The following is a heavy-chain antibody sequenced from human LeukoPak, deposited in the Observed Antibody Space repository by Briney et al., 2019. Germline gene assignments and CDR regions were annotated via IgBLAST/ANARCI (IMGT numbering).Heavy chain of an antibody. Sequence: PGGSLRLSCAASGFTFSSYGMHWVRQAPGKGLEWVAVIPYGGSNKFYADSVKGRFTISRDNSKNTLYLQMNSLRAEDTAVYYCAKDVGMIGYCSGGSSYAIDYWGQGTLVTVSS. CDR1: GFTFSSYG. V-gene: IGHV3-30*18. J-gene: IGHJ4*02. CDR3: AKDVGMIGYCSGGSSYAIDY. D-gene: IGHD2-15*01. CDR2: IPYGGSNK.